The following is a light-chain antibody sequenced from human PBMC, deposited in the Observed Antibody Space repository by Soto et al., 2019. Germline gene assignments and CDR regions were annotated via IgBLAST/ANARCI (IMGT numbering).Light chain of an antibody. CDR1: QSISTY. V-gene: IGKV1-39*01. CDR2: AAS. CDR3: QYSFIAPWT. J-gene: IGKJ1*01. Sequence: YSLSASVGDRVTISCRASQSISTYLNWYQQKPGKVPNLLIFAASSLISAVPSRFRGSGSGTDFTLTITSLQAKASAKYGCQYSFIAPWTFG.